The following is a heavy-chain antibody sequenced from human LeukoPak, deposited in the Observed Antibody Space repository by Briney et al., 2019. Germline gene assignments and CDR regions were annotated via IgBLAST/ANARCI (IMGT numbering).Heavy chain of an antibody. D-gene: IGHD3-22*01. CDR2: ISYDGSNK. J-gene: IGHJ3*02. Sequence: PGGSLRLSCAASEFTFSNYDMHWVRQAPGKGLEWMAVISYDGSNKYYVDSVKGRFTISRDNSKNTLYLQMNSLRAEDTAVYYCAKGYGPYYYDSSLDIWGQGTMVTVSS. CDR3: AKGYGPYYYDSSLDI. V-gene: IGHV3-30*18. CDR1: EFTFSNYD.